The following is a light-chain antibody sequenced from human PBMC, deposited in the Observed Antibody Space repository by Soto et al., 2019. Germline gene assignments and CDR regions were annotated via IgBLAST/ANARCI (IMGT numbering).Light chain of an antibody. CDR1: SRDIGGYDF. CDR2: NVN. CDR3: SSYSDTNICV. Sequence: QSVLTQPPSASGSPGQAVTISCTGTSRDIGGYDFVSWYQVRPGEAPQLIIYNVNGRPSGVPRRFSGSKSGNTASLTVSGPQPVNGADYYHSSYSDTNICVFGTGTKVTAL. V-gene: IGLV2-8*01. J-gene: IGLJ1*01.